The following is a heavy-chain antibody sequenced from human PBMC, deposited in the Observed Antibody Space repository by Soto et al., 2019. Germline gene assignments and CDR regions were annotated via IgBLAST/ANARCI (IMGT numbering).Heavy chain of an antibody. Sequence: GGSLRLSCEASGFTFNTYSMHWVRQPPGKGLEWLAAIWYDGTQKYYADSVKGRFIISRDNSKKTLYLEMNSLRAEDTAVYYCARAGGTTVTGLWHFDSWGQGTLVTVSS. CDR3: ARAGGTTVTGLWHFDS. J-gene: IGHJ4*02. CDR2: IWYDGTQK. CDR1: GFTFNTYS. D-gene: IGHD4-17*01. V-gene: IGHV3-33*01.